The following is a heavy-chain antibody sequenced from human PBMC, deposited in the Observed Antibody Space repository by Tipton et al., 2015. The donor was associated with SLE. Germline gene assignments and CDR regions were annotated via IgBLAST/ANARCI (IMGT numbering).Heavy chain of an antibody. Sequence: GSLRLSCAASGFTFSSYAMSWVRQAPGKGLEWVSAISGSGGSTYYADSVKGRFTISRDNSKNTLYLQMNSLRAEDTAVYYCAKDRRQQLVPRYFDYWGQGTLVTVSS. V-gene: IGHV3-23*01. J-gene: IGHJ4*02. D-gene: IGHD6-13*01. CDR1: GFTFSSYA. CDR2: ISGSGGST. CDR3: AKDRRQQLVPRYFDY.